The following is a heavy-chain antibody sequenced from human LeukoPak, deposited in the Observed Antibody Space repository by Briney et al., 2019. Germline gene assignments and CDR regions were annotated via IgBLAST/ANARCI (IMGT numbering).Heavy chain of an antibody. V-gene: IGHV4-59*01. Sequence: SETLSLTCTVSGGSISSYYWSWIRQPPGQGLEWIGYIYYSGSTNYNPSLKSRVTISVDTSKSQFSLKLSSVTAADTAVYYCARGVYDFWSGYSRGYFDYWGQGTLATVSS. CDR3: ARGVYDFWSGYSRGYFDY. D-gene: IGHD3-3*01. CDR2: IYYSGST. CDR1: GGSISSYY. J-gene: IGHJ4*02.